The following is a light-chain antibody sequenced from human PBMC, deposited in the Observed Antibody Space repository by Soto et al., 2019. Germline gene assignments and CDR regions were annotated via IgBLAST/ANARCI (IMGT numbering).Light chain of an antibody. CDR2: TNT. CDR3: QSYDGSLSGSV. V-gene: IGLV1-40*01. J-gene: IGLJ3*02. CDR1: SSNIGAGYD. Sequence: QSVLTQQPSVSGAPGQRVTISCTGSSSNIGAGYDVHWYQQIPGAAPKLLIYTNTNRPTGDPDRFSASKSGTSASLAITGLQAEDEADYYCQSYDGSLSGSVFGGGTKLTVL.